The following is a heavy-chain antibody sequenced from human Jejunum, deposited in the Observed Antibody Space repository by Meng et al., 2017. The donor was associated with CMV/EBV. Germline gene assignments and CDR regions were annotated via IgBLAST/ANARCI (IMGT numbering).Heavy chain of an antibody. CDR2: INAGRGNT. CDR3: ARSIQYSDYRYDY. V-gene: IGHV1-3*01. J-gene: IGHJ4*02. Sequence: QVHLVQSGAEVKKPGASVKASCKASGYTFTDYAIHWVRQAPGQRLEFVGWINAGRGNTNYSRNLQDRITITMDTSAGIAYMELSSLRSEDTAVYYCARSIQYSDYRYDYWGQGTLVTVSS. D-gene: IGHD2-15*01. CDR1: GYTFTDYA.